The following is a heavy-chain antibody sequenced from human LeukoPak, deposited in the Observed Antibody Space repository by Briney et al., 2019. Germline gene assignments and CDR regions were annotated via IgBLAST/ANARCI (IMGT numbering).Heavy chain of an antibody. Sequence: GGSLRLSCAASGFSFSSYAIHWVRQAPGKGLEWVAVIAYDGGNKYYADSVKGRFTISRDNSKNTLFLQMNSLRAEDTAVYYCARDSSPWYYYDRSGSNGFDPWGQGTLVTVSS. D-gene: IGHD3-22*01. CDR1: GFSFSSYA. J-gene: IGHJ5*02. V-gene: IGHV3-30-3*01. CDR3: ARDSSPWYYYDRSGSNGFDP. CDR2: IAYDGGNK.